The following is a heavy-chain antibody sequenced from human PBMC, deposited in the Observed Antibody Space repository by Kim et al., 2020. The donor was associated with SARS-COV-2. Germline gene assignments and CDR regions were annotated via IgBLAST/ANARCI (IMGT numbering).Heavy chain of an antibody. CDR3: VSDISTAGTGDY. CDR1: GFTVSSNY. D-gene: IGHD6-13*01. CDR2: IYSGGST. V-gene: IGHV3-53*01. J-gene: IGHJ4*02. Sequence: GGSLRLSCAASGFTVSSNYMSWVRQAPGKGLEWVSVIYSGGSTYYADSVKGRFTISRDNSKSMLKLYLRMTSLRAEDTAIYYCVSDISTAGTGDYWGQGTLVTVSS.